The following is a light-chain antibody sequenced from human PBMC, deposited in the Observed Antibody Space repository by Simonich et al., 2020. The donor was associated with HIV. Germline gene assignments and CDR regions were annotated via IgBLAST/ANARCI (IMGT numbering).Light chain of an antibody. CDR2: DAS. CDR1: QSVSSY. J-gene: IGKJ2*01. CDR3: QQRSYWMYT. Sequence: EIVLTQSPATLSLSPGERAALSCRASQSVSSYLAWYQQKPGQAPRILIYDASNRATGIPAMFSGSGSGTDFTLTISSLEPEDFAVYYCQQRSYWMYTFGQGTKLEIK. V-gene: IGKV3-11*01.